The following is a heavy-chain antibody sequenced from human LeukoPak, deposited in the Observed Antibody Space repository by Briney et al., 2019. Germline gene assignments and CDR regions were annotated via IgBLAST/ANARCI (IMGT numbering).Heavy chain of an antibody. CDR3: AKSTTVTTQQRGYFDY. Sequence: GGSLRLSCAASGFTFSSYGMHWVRQAPGKGLEWVAVISYDESNKYFADSVKGRFTISRDNPKNTLYLQMDSLRPEDTAVYYCAKSTTVTTQQRGYFDYWGQGTLVTVSS. CDR2: ISYDESNK. CDR1: GFTFSSYG. J-gene: IGHJ4*02. D-gene: IGHD4-11*01. V-gene: IGHV3-30*18.